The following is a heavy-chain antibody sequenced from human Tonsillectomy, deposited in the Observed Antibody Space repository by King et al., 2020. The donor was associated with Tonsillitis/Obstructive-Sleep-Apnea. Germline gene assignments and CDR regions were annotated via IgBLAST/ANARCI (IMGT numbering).Heavy chain of an antibody. V-gene: IGHV4-59*01. Sequence: QLQESGPGLVKPSETLSLTCTVSGGSISSYSWSWLRQPPGKGLEWIGYISYSGSTNYNPSLKSRVTISVDTSKNQLSLKLSSVTAADTAVYYCARDMVLEAGGDAFDIWGQGTMVTVSS. D-gene: IGHD2-8*01. J-gene: IGHJ3*02. CDR2: ISYSGST. CDR1: GGSISSYS. CDR3: ARDMVLEAGGDAFDI.